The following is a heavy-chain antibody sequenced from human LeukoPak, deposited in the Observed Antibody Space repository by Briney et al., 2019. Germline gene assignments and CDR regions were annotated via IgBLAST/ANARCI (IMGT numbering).Heavy chain of an antibody. Sequence: SQTLSLTCSVSGGSISSGGYYWSWIRQHPGKGLEWIGYIYSSGTTYYNPSLRSRVTISVDTFKNQFSLTLSSVTAADTAVYYCARDHTDYFDYWGQGTLVTVSS. CDR3: ARDHTDYFDY. J-gene: IGHJ4*02. CDR1: GGSISSGGYY. CDR2: IYSSGTT. V-gene: IGHV4-31*02.